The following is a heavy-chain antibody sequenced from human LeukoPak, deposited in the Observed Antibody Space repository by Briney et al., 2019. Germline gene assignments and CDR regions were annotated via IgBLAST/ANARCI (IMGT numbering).Heavy chain of an antibody. J-gene: IGHJ1*01. D-gene: IGHD3-22*01. CDR2: IKSDGKT. CDR1: VFTFSRYW. Sequence: GGSLRLSCEASVFTFSRYWMHCVRHAPGKGLVWVSRIKSDGKTNYADSVKGRFTISRDNSKNTVSLQVDSLRAEDTGVYYCARAPSEVGGYYPEYFRHWGQGTVVTVSS. V-gene: IGHV3-74*01. CDR3: ARAPSEVGGYYPEYFRH.